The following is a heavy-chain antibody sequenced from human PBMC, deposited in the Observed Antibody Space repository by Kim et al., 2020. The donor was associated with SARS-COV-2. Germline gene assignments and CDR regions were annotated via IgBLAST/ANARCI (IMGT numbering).Heavy chain of an antibody. Sequence: GGSLRLSCAASGFTLSDYFMDWVRQVPGKGLEWIGGSRHRPRNYTTEYSASVQGRFTVSRDDSKTSLHLLMTSLGTEDTAVYYCVRGHKSFDLWGQGTLVTVSS. CDR1: GFTLSDYF. CDR2: SRHRPRNYTT. CDR3: VRGHKSFDL. J-gene: IGHJ5*02. V-gene: IGHV3-72*01.